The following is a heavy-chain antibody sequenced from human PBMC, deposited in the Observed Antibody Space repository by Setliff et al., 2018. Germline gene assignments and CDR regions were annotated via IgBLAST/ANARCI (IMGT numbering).Heavy chain of an antibody. CDR3: ARGLPIGYFQP. CDR1: GGSFSGYY. J-gene: IGHJ1*01. CDR2: INHSGST. V-gene: IGHV4-34*01. Sequence: SETLSLTCTVYGGSFSGYYWSWIRQPPGKGLEWIGEINHSGSTNYNPSLKSRVTISVDTSKNQFSLKLSSVTAADTAVYYCARGLPIGYFQPWGQGTLVTVSS.